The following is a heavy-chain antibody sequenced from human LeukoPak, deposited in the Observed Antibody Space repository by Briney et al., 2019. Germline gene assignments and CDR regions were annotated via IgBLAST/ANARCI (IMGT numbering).Heavy chain of an antibody. D-gene: IGHD6-13*01. V-gene: IGHV1-8*01. Sequence: ASVKVSCKASGYTFTSYDINWVRQATGQGLEWMGWMNPNSGNTGYAQKFQGRVTITRNTSISTAYMELSSLRSEDTAVYYCARDGYSSSQYYYYMDVWGKGTTVTISS. CDR3: ARDGYSSSQYYYYMDV. CDR2: MNPNSGNT. J-gene: IGHJ6*03. CDR1: GYTFTSYD.